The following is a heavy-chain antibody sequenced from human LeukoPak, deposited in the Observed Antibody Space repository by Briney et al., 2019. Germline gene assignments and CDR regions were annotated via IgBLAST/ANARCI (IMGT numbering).Heavy chain of an antibody. CDR2: IGGGFDT. Sequence: GGSLRLSCAVSGSSFSIYDMHWVRQATGQGLEWVSAIGGGFDTYYSDSVKGRFTISRDNSKSSVFLQMNSLRAEDTAVYYCARGYDFWSGYRPLGYWGQGTLVTVSS. CDR3: ARGYDFWSGYRPLGY. CDR1: GSSFSIYD. J-gene: IGHJ4*02. V-gene: IGHV3-13*01. D-gene: IGHD3-3*01.